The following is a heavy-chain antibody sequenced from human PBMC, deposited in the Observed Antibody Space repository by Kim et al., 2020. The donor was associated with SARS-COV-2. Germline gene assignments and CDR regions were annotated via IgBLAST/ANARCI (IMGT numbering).Heavy chain of an antibody. D-gene: IGHD3-10*01. Sequence: SETLSLTCSVSGASIKNSDSYWGWIRQSPGKGLEWIGSFSYSGTTYYNPSLKSRVTISVDTSNNHLSLTMSSATAADTALYYCARKAPRLLWFGALGDF. CDR2: FSYSGTT. V-gene: IGHV4-39*02. J-gene: IGHJ4*01. CDR3: ARKAPRLLWFGALGDF. CDR1: GASIKNSDSY.